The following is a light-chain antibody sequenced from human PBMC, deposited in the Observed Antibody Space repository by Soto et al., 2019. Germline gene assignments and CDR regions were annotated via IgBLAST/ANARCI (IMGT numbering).Light chain of an antibody. Sequence: EIVLTQSPGTLSLSPGERATLSCRASQSVSDMYLAWYQQKPGQAPRLLIHASNWATGIPYRFSGSGSSTDFTLTISRLEPEDFGVYYCQHYGTTALFGPGTKVEIK. CDR3: QHYGTTAL. V-gene: IGKV3-20*01. CDR1: QSVSDMY. J-gene: IGKJ3*01. CDR2: AS.